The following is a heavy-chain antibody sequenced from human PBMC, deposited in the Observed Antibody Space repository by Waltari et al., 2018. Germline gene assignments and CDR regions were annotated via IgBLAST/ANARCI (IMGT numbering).Heavy chain of an antibody. Sequence: VQSGGGVVQPGKSLRLSCVGSGFNFNEYGMHWVRQAPGKGLGWLSVIWSDGSKVHYADSVQCRFVISRDNSKKTLYLQMNSLRGEYTGLYYCTRVFPGIGIIGNFDQWGQGTQVTVSS. CDR1: GFNFNEYG. CDR2: IWSDGSKV. CDR3: TRVFPGIGIIGNFDQ. V-gene: IGHV3-33*01. J-gene: IGHJ4*02.